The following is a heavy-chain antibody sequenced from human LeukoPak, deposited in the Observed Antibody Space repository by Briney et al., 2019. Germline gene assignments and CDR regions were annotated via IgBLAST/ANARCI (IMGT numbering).Heavy chain of an antibody. J-gene: IGHJ4*02. D-gene: IGHD7-27*01. CDR2: IFYSGTT. CDR1: GGSFSSGGYY. Sequence: PSETLSLTCTVSGGSFSSGGYYWSWIRQHPGKGLEWIGYIFYSGTTYYNPSLKSRVIISVDASKNQCSLRLSSVTAADTAVYYCARDLGGLGKIDYWGQGTLVTVSS. V-gene: IGHV4-31*03. CDR3: ARDLGGLGKIDY.